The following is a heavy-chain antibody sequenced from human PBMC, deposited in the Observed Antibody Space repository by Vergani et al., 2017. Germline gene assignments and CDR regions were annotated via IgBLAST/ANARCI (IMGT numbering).Heavy chain of an antibody. CDR2: ISSSSSTI. D-gene: IGHD3-16*01. V-gene: IGHV3-48*01. Sequence: EVQLVESGGGLVQPGGSLRLSCAASGFTFSSYSMNWVRQATGKGLEWVSYISSSSSTIYYADSVKGRFTISRDNAKNSLYLQMNSLRAEDTAVYYCARAGRAYDYVWGGHHTRDDWGQGTLVTVSS. CDR3: ARAGRAYDYVWGGHHTRDD. CDR1: GFTFSSYS. J-gene: IGHJ4*02.